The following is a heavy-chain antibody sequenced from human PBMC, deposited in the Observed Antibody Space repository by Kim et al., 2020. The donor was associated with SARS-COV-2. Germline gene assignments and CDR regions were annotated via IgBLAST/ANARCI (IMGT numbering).Heavy chain of an antibody. Sequence: GGSLRLSCAASGFTFDDYAMHWVRQAPGKGLEWVSGISWNSGSIGYADSVKGRFTISRDNAKNSLYLQMNSLRAEDTALYYCAKNSGYDWALDYWGQGTL. J-gene: IGHJ4*02. V-gene: IGHV3-9*01. CDR2: ISWNSGSI. CDR3: AKNSGYDWALDY. CDR1: GFTFDDYA. D-gene: IGHD5-12*01.